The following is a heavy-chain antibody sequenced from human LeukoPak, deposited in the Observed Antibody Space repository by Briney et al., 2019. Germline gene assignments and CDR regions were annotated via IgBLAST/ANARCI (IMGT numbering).Heavy chain of an antibody. V-gene: IGHV4-38-2*02. CDR3: ATIGSYSFAEYFQT. CDR2: IYHSGNT. J-gene: IGHJ1*01. CDR1: DYSISSGYY. D-gene: IGHD1-26*01. Sequence: SETLSLTCTVSDYSISSGYYWGWSRRPPGKGLEGSGGIYHSGNTYYNPSLKCRGTISVDTSKNQFSLKLSSVTAADPAVYYCATIGSYSFAEYFQTWGQGKLVTVSS.